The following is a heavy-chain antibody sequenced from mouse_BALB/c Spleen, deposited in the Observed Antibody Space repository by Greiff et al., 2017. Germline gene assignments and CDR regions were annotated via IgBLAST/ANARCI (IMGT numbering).Heavy chain of an antibody. J-gene: IGHJ4*01. V-gene: IGHV5-12-1*01. Sequence: DVQLVESGGGLVKPGGSLKLSCAASGFAFSSYDMSWVRQTPEKRLEWVAYISSGGGSTYYPDTVKGRFTISRDNAKNTLYLQMSSLKSEDTAMYYCARHDEGYAMDYWGQGTSVTVSS. CDR2: ISSGGGST. CDR3: ARHDEGYAMDY. D-gene: IGHD2-3*01. CDR1: GFAFSSYD.